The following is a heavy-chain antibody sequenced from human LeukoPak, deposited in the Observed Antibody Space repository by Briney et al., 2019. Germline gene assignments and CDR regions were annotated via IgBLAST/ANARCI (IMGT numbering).Heavy chain of an antibody. J-gene: IGHJ4*02. CDR1: GYTFTSYG. CDR3: ARGLPYCSSTSCYFAGDY. D-gene: IGHD2-2*01. CDR2: ISAYNGNT. V-gene: IGHV1-18*01. Sequence: ASVKVSCKASGYTFTSYGISWVRQAPGQGFEWMGWISAYNGNTNYAQKLQGRVTMTTDTSTSIAYMELRSLRSDDTAVYYCARGLPYCSSTSCYFAGDYWGQGTLVTVSS.